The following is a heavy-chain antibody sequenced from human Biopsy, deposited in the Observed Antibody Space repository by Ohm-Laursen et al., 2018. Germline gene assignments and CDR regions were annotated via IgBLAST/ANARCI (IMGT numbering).Heavy chain of an antibody. CDR2: INAKTSDT. CDR1: GYTFTGYH. D-gene: IGHD6-19*01. Sequence: GASVKVSCKASGYTFTGYHVHWVRQAPGQGLEWMGWINAKTSDTNYAQKFQGRVTMTRDTSMSTAYMEMSRLRSDDTAVYYCALQSVAQMKNFDYWGQGTLVTVSS. J-gene: IGHJ4*02. CDR3: ALQSVAQMKNFDY. V-gene: IGHV1-2*02.